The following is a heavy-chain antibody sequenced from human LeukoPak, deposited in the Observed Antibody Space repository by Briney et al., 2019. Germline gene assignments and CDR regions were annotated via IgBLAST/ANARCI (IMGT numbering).Heavy chain of an antibody. CDR2: IYPGDSER. V-gene: IGHV5-51*01. J-gene: IGHJ4*02. CDR1: GYSFTSYW. D-gene: IGHD3-9*01. CDR3: ARLLLTNPYYFDY. Sequence: GESLKISCKGSGYSFTSYWIGWVRQMPGKGLEWMGIIYPGDSERRYSPSFQGQVTISADKSISTAFLQWSSLKASDTAMYYCARLLLTNPYYFDYWGQGTLVTVSS.